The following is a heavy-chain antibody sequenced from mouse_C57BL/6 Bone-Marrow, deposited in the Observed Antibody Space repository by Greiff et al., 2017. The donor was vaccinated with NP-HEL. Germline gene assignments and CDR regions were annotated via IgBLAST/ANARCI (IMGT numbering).Heavy chain of an antibody. CDR2: INPNNGGT. CDR1: GYTSTDYY. CDR3: ARYPYYYGSSYHYWYFDV. J-gene: IGHJ1*03. V-gene: IGHV1-26*01. Sequence: VQLQQSGPELVKPGASVKISCKASGYTSTDYYMNWVKQSHGKSLEWIGDINPNNGGTSYNQKFKGKATLTVDKSSSTAYMELRSLTSEDSAVYYCARYPYYYGSSYHYWYFDVWGTGTTVTVSS. D-gene: IGHD1-1*01.